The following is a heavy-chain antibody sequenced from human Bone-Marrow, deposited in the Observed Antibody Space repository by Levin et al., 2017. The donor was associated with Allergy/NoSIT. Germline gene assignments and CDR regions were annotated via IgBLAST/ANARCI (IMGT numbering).Heavy chain of an antibody. Sequence: SETLSLTCTVSGGSISSYYWSWIRQPPGKGLEWIGYIYYSGSTNYNPSLKSRVTISVDTSKNQFSLKLSSVTAADTAVYYCARDDGGYSYGRNYYYYGMDVWGQGTTVTVSS. J-gene: IGHJ6*02. D-gene: IGHD5-18*01. V-gene: IGHV4-59*01. CDR2: IYYSGST. CDR3: ARDDGGYSYGRNYYYYGMDV. CDR1: GGSISSYY.